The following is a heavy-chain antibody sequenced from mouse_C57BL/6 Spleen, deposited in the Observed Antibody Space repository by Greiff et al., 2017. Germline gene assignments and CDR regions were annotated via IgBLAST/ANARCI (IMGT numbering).Heavy chain of an antibody. J-gene: IGHJ4*01. CDR2: INYDGSST. CDR1: GFTFSDYY. Sequence: EVKLVESEGGLVQPGSSMKLSCTASGFTFSDYYMAWVRQVPEKGLEWVANINYDGSSTYYLDSLKSRFIISRDNAKNILYLQMSSLKSEDTATYYCAREGSYYGSHAMDYWGQGTSVTVSS. D-gene: IGHD1-1*01. CDR3: AREGSYYGSHAMDY. V-gene: IGHV5-16*01.